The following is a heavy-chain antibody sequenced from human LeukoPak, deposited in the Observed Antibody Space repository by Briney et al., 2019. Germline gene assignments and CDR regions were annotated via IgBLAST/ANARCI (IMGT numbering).Heavy chain of an antibody. J-gene: IGHJ6*04. V-gene: IGHV3-30*02. D-gene: IGHD3-10*02. CDR1: GFTFSSNG. Sequence: GGSLRLSCAASGFTFSSNGMHWVRQAPGKGLEWVAFIQYDGSNKYYADSVKGRFTISRDNSKNTLFLQMNSLRAEDTAVYYCAELGITMIGGVWGKGTTVTISS. CDR2: IQYDGSNK. CDR3: AELGITMIGGV.